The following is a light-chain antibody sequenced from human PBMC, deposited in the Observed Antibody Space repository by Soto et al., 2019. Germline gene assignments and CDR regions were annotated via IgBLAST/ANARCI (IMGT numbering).Light chain of an antibody. V-gene: IGKV3-11*01. CDR3: QQRSNWPPYT. CDR2: DAS. Sequence: EIVLTQSPATLSVSPGERATLSCRASQSVSSYLAWYQQKPGQAPRLLIYDASNRATGIPARFSGSGSGTDFTLTISSLEPADFAVYYCQQRSNWPPYTFGQGTKLEIK. J-gene: IGKJ2*01. CDR1: QSVSSY.